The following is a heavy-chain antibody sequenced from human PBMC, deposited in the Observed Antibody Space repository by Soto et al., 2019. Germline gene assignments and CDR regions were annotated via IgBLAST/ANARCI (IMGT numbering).Heavy chain of an antibody. V-gene: IGHV1-18*01. CDR2: ISGYNGNT. CDR1: GYTFTSYG. Sequence: QVQLVQSGAEVKKPGASVKVSCKASGYTFTSYGISWVRQAPGQGLEWMGWISGYNGNTNYAQKLQGRVTMTTGTATSTAYMELRSLRSDDTAVYYCVVAAQPDSFDYWGQGTLVTVSS. J-gene: IGHJ4*02. CDR3: VVAAQPDSFDY. D-gene: IGHD2-15*01.